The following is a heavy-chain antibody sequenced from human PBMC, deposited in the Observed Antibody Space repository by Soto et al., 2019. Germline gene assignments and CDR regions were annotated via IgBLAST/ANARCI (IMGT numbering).Heavy chain of an antibody. Sequence: QVQLQESGPGLVKPSQTLSLTCTVSGGSIRSGDYYWTWNRLSPGKGLEYIGYISYSGITYYNPSLESRLSISAASSKHQFSLKLSSLTAACAVLLYCASAQGKKLRWFYWGQGPLVTVSS. J-gene: IGHJ4*02. V-gene: IGHV4-30-4*01. CDR1: GGSIRSGDYY. CDR2: ISYSGIT. CDR3: ASAQGKKLRWFY. D-gene: IGHD4-17*01.